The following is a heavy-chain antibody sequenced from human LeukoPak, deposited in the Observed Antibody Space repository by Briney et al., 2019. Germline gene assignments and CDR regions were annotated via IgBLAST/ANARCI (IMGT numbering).Heavy chain of an antibody. Sequence: ERVAVXXYDGSNKYYADSVKGRFTISRDTSKNTLYLQMNSLRAEDTAVYYCASDAAVAGAVNWFDPWGQGTLVTVSS. CDR2: XXYDGSNK. J-gene: IGHJ5*02. V-gene: IGHV3-30-3*01. D-gene: IGHD6-19*01. CDR3: ASDAAVAGAVNWFDP.